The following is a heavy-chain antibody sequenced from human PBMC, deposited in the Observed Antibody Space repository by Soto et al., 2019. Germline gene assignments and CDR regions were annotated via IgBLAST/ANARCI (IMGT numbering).Heavy chain of an antibody. CDR3: ARTMAAAGTAEDYYYYGMDV. Sequence: QVQLVQSGAEVKKPGASVKVSCKASGYTFTSYDINWVRQDTGQGLEWMGWMNPNSGNTGYAQKLQGRVTMTMNTSISTAYLELSILRSEDTAVYYCARTMAAAGTAEDYYYYGMDVWGQGTTVTGSS. J-gene: IGHJ6*02. CDR1: GYTFTSYD. V-gene: IGHV1-8*01. CDR2: MNPNSGNT. D-gene: IGHD6-13*01.